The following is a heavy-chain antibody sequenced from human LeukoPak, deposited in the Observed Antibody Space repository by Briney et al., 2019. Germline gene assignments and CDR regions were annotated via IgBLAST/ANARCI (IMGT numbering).Heavy chain of an antibody. CDR3: AKEGTSGSYYYFDY. Sequence: RSLRHSCAASGFTFDDYAMHWVRQAPGKGLEWVSGISWNSGSIGYADSVKGRFTISRDNAKNSLYLHMNSLRAEDTALYYRAKEGTSGSYYYFDYWGQGTLVTVSS. CDR2: ISWNSGSI. CDR1: GFTFDDYA. V-gene: IGHV3-9*01. J-gene: IGHJ4*02. D-gene: IGHD1-26*01.